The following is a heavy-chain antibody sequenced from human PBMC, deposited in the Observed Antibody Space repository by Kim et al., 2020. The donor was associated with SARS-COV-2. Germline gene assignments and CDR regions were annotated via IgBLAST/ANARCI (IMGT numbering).Heavy chain of an antibody. CDR1: GFTFSSYG. CDR2: ISYDGSYK. Sequence: GGSLRLSCAASGFTFSSYGMHWVRQAPGKGLEWVAVISYDGSYKYYADSVKGRFTISRDKSKNTLYLQMNSLRAEDTAVYYCVRGAAVTYHRSFDIWGQGTMVTVSS. V-gene: IGHV3-30*03. CDR3: VRGAAVTYHRSFDI. D-gene: IGHD4-17*01. J-gene: IGHJ3*02.